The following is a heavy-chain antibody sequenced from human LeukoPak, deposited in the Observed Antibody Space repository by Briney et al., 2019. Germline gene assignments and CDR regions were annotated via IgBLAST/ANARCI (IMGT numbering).Heavy chain of an antibody. V-gene: IGHV3-21*01. J-gene: IGHJ4*02. CDR2: ISSSSSYI. D-gene: IGHD6-19*01. CDR1: GITFSSYN. Sequence: GGSLRLSCAASGITFSSYNMNWVRQAPGKGLEWVSSISSSSSYIYYADSVKGRFTISRDNAKNSLYLQMNSLRAEDTAVYYCARAGYSSGWYYDYWGQGTLVTVSS. CDR3: ARAGYSSGWYYDY.